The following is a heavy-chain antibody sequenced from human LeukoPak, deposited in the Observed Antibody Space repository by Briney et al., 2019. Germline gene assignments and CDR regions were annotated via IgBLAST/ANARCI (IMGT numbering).Heavy chain of an antibody. CDR2: ISSGSSTI. CDR1: GFTFSDYY. V-gene: IGHV3-11*04. CDR3: ACNRWLQSPFDY. D-gene: IGHD5-24*01. Sequence: PGESLRLSCAASGFTFSDYYMSWIRQAPGKGLEWVSYISSGSSTIYYADSVKGRFTVSRDNGKKSLYLHMNSLIAEDTAMYYCACNRWLQSPFDYWGQGTLVTVSS. J-gene: IGHJ4*02.